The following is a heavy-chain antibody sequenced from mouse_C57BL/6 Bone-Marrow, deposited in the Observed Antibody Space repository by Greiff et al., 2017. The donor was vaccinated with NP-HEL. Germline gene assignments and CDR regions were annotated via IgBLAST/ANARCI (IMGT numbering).Heavy chain of an antibody. D-gene: IGHD3-2*02. V-gene: IGHV5-4*01. J-gene: IGHJ2*01. CDR1: GFTFSSYA. CDR2: ISDGGSYT. CDR3: ARDPVDSSGYKGFDY. Sequence: EVHLVESGGGLVKPGGSLKLSCAASGFTFSSYAMSWVRQTPEKRLEWVATISDGGSYTYYPDNVKGRFTISRDNAKNNLYLQMSHLKSEDTAMYYCARDPVDSSGYKGFDYWGQGTTLTVSS.